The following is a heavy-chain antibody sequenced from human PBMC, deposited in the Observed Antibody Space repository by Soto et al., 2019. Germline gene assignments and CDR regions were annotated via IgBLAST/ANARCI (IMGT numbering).Heavy chain of an antibody. V-gene: IGHV1-18*01. CDR3: ARVQTRYSYAYGC. CDR1: GYTFTTYD. Sequence: QVQLVQSGPEVKKPGASVKVSCKASGYTFTTYDITWVRQAPGQGLEWMGWISAYNGNTRYAQTLQDRVTMTTDTSTSTAYMELRSLRSDDTAMYYCARVQTRYSYAYGCWGQGTLVTVSS. D-gene: IGHD5-18*01. J-gene: IGHJ4*02. CDR2: ISAYNGNT.